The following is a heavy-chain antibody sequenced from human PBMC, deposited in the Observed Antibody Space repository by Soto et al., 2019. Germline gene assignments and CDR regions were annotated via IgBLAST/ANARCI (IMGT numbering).Heavy chain of an antibody. CDR1: GGSISSSSYY. D-gene: IGHD3-3*01. CDR2: IYYSGST. J-gene: IGHJ4*02. CDR3: ASRLRFLEWLWSPSYFDY. V-gene: IGHV4-39*01. Sequence: PSETLSLTCTVSGGSISSSSYYWGWIRQPPGKGLEWIGSIYYSGSTYYNPSLKSRVTISVDTSKNQFSLKLSSVTAADTAVYYCASRLRFLEWLWSPSYFDYCGQGTLVTVSS.